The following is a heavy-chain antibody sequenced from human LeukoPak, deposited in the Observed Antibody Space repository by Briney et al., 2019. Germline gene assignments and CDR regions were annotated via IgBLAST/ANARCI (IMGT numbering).Heavy chain of an antibody. CDR3: ARRSGSYVDN. V-gene: IGHV3-30*03. J-gene: IGHJ4*02. CDR2: ISYDGSNK. D-gene: IGHD1-26*01. Sequence: GGSLRLSCAASGFTFSSYGMHWVRQAPGKGLEWVAVISYDGSNKYYADSVKGRFTISRDNSKNTLYLQMNSLRAEDTAVYYCARRSGSYVDNWGQGTLVTVSS. CDR1: GFTFSSYG.